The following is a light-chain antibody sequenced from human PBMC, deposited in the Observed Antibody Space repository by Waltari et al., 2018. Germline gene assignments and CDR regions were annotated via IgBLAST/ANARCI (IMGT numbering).Light chain of an antibody. CDR3: AAWDDSLNGWV. Sequence: QSVLTQPPSASGTPGQRVTISCSGSSSTIGSNTVNWYQQPPGTAPKLLIYSTNQRPSGVPGRFAGSKSGTSASLAISGLQSEDEADYYCAAWDDSLNGWVFGGGTKLTVL. CDR2: STN. CDR1: SSTIGSNT. V-gene: IGLV1-44*01. J-gene: IGLJ3*02.